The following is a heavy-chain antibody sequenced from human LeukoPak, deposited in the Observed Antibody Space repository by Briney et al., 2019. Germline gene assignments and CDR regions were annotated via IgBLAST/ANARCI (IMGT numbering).Heavy chain of an antibody. CDR3: TKSPGPFNY. CDR2: INHSGST. CDR1: GGSFSAYY. V-gene: IGHV4-34*01. Sequence: PSETLSLTCAVYGGSFSAYYWSWIRQPPGKGLEWIGEINHSGSTNYNPSLKSRVTISVDTSKIQFSLKLNSMTAADTAMYYCTKSPGPFNYWGQGTLVTVSS. J-gene: IGHJ4*02.